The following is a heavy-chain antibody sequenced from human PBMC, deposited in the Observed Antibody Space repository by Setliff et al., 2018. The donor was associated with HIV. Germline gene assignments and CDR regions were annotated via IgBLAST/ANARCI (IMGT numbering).Heavy chain of an antibody. D-gene: IGHD1-20*01. V-gene: IGHV4-34*01. J-gene: IGHJ4*02. Sequence: SETLSLTCAVYGESFSGYFWSWIRQPPGKGLEWIGEINHSGSTNYNPSLKSRVSISVATSKNQFSLKLSSVTAADTAVYYCATGITMAPDYWVQGSLVTV. CDR2: INHSGST. CDR1: GESFSGYF. CDR3: ATGITMAPDY.